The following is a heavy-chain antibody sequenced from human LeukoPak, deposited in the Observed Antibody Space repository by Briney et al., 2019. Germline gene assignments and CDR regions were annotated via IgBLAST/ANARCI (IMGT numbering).Heavy chain of an antibody. CDR2: IPYDGSNK. CDR3: VRGAYSSSWLNFDY. D-gene: IGHD6-13*01. V-gene: IGHV3-30*04. Sequence: GGSLRVSCAASGFTFSSYAMHWVRQAPGKGLEWVALIPYDGSNKYYADSVKGRFTVSRDNSKNTLYLQMNSLRAEDTAVYYCVRGAYSSSWLNFDYWGQGTLVTVSS. CDR1: GFTFSSYA. J-gene: IGHJ4*02.